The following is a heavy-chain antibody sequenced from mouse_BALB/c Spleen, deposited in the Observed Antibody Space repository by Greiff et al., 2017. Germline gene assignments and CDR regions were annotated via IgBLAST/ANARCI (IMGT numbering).Heavy chain of an antibody. J-gene: IGHJ2*01. V-gene: IGHV5-6-5*01. CDR3: AREELYYFDY. CDR1: GFTFSSYA. Sequence: EVQVVESGGGLVKPGGSLKLSCAASGFTFSSYAMSWVRQTPEKRLEWVASISSGGSTYYPDSVKGRFTISRDNARNILYLQMSSLRSEDTAMYYCAREELYYFDYWGQGTTLTVSS. CDR2: ISSGGST.